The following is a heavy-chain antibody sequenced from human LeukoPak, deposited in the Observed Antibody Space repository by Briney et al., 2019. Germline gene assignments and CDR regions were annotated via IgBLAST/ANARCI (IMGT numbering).Heavy chain of an antibody. J-gene: IGHJ3*02. CDR3: ARDRYYYGSGKAFDI. V-gene: IGHV3-48*03. D-gene: IGHD3-10*01. CDR1: GFTFSSYE. Sequence: GSLRLSCAASGFTFSSYEMNWVRQAPGKGLEWVSYISSSGSTIYYADSVKGRFTISRDNAKNSLYLQMNSLRAEDTAVYYCARDRYYYGSGKAFDIWGQGTMITVSS. CDR2: ISSSGSTI.